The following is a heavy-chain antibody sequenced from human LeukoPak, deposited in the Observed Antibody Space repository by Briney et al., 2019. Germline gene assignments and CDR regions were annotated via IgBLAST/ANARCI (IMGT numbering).Heavy chain of an antibody. J-gene: IGHJ6*02. CDR1: GFTFSSYG. CDR2: IWYDGSNK. D-gene: IGHD4-17*01. V-gene: IGHV3-33*01. Sequence: GGSLRLSCAASGFTFSSYGMHWVRQAPGKGLEWVAVIWYDGSNKYYADSVKGRFTISRDNSKNTLYLQMNSLRAEDTAVYYCARILTTVTTDYYYYGMDVWGQGTTVTVSS. CDR3: ARILTTVTTDYYYYGMDV.